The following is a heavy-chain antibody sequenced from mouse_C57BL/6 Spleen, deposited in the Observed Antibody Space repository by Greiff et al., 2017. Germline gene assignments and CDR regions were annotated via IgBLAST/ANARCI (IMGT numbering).Heavy chain of an antibody. CDR3: AKNNGDYYYAMDY. CDR1: GFSLTSYG. V-gene: IGHV2-4*01. CDR2: IWSGGST. J-gene: IGHJ4*01. Sequence: VQGVESGPGLVQPSQSLSITCTVSGFSLTSYGVHWVRQPPGKGLEWLGVIWSGGSTDYNAAFISRLSISKDNSKSQVFFKMNSLQADDTAIYYCAKNNGDYYYAMDYWGQGTSVTVSS.